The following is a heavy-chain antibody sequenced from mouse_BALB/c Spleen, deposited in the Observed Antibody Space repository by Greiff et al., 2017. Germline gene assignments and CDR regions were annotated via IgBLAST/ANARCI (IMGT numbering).Heavy chain of an antibody. D-gene: IGHD1-2*01. J-gene: IGHJ3*01. CDR2: IDPSDSET. CDR3: ARDSLLKRAWFAY. V-gene: IGHV1S126*01. Sequence: QVQLKQSGPQLVRPGASVKISCKASGYSFTSYWMHWVKQRPGQGLEWIGMIDPSDSETRLNQKFKDKATLTVDKSSSTAYMQLSSPTSEDSAVYYCARDSLLKRAWFAYWGQGTLVTVSA. CDR1: GYSFTSYW.